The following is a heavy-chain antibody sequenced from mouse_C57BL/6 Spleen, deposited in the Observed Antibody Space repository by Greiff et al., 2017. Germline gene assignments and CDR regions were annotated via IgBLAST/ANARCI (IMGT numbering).Heavy chain of an antibody. CDR2: ISSGSSTI. V-gene: IGHV5-17*01. CDR1: GFTFSDYG. CDR3: ARPSVVARDYAMDY. Sequence: EVMLVESGGGLVKPGGSLKLSCAASGFTFSDYGMHWVRQAPEKGLEWVAYISSGSSTIYYADTVKGRFTISRDNAKNTLFLQMTSLRSEDTAMYYCARPSVVARDYAMDYWGQGTSVTVSS. D-gene: IGHD1-1*01. J-gene: IGHJ4*01.